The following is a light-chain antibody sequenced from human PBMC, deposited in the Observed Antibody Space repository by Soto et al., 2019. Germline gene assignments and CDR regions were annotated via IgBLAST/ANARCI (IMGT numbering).Light chain of an antibody. J-gene: IGLJ2*01. CDR1: SSDVGAYNY. CDR2: AVN. CDR3: SSYAGGNNIMV. V-gene: IGLV2-8*01. Sequence: QSALTQPPSASGSPGQSVTISCTGTSSDVGAYNYVSWYQQEPGKAPKLMIYAVNKRPSGVPDRFSGSKSDNTASLTVSGLRAADEADYFCSSYAGGNNIMVFGGGTKVTVL.